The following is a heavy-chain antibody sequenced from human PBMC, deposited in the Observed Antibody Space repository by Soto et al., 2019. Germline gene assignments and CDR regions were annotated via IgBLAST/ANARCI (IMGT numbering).Heavy chain of an antibody. J-gene: IGHJ4*02. CDR3: SKDVRSTLVREDAHFDY. Sequence: EVQLVESGGGLVQPGRSLRLSCAASEFNFDDYAMHWVRQAPGKGLEWVSGISWNSATIDYADSVKGRFTISRDNAKNSLFLQMNSLRAEDTALYYCSKDVRSTLVREDAHFDYWGQGTLVTVSS. CDR2: ISWNSATI. CDR1: EFNFDDYA. D-gene: IGHD3-10*01. V-gene: IGHV3-9*01.